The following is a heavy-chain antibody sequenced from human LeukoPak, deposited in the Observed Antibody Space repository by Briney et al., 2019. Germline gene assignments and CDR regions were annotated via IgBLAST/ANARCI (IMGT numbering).Heavy chain of an antibody. CDR2: IYSGGRT. CDR3: TTRPLGSCSGNSCQGLDY. Sequence: GGALRLSCAASKLTVSGNYMNWVRQAPGKGLEGVAVIYSGGRTWYPDSVKARFSISRDNSKNTMYMQTNSVRAEDTAVYYCTTRPLGSCSGNSCQGLDYWGQGTLVTVSS. J-gene: IGHJ4*02. D-gene: IGHD2-2*01. V-gene: IGHV3-66*01. CDR1: KLTVSGNY.